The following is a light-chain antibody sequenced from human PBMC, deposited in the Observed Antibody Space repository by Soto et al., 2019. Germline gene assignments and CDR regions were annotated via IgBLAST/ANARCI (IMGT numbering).Light chain of an antibody. CDR1: QSISSY. J-gene: IGKJ1*01. Sequence: DIQMTQSPAFLSASIGDRVTITCRASQSISSYLNWYQQKPGKAPKLLIYAASSLQSGVPSRFSGSGSGTDFTLTISSLQPEDFATYYCQQSYSTPHTFGQGTKVDI. V-gene: IGKV1-39*01. CDR2: AAS. CDR3: QQSYSTPHT.